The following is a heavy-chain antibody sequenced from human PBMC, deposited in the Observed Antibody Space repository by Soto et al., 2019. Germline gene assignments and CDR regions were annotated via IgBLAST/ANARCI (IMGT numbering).Heavy chain of an antibody. V-gene: IGHV4-61*01. D-gene: IGHD1-26*01. J-gene: IGHJ4*02. CDR2: IYYSGST. CDR1: GGSVSSGSYY. CDR3: ARLATVWEPGIIDY. Sequence: QVQLQESGPGLVKPSETLSLTCTVSGGSVSSGSYYWSWIRQPLGKGLEWIGYIYYSGSTNYNPTLKSRVTISVATSKNQFSLKLSSVTAADTAVYYCARLATVWEPGIIDYWGQGTLVTVSS.